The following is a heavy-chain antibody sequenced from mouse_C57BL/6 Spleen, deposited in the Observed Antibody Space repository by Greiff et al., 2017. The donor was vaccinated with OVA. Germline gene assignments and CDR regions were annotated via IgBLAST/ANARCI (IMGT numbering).Heavy chain of an antibody. D-gene: IGHD1-1*01. CDR3: AQITSVVYFDY. Sequence: QVQLQQPGAELVKPGASVKLSCKASGYTFTSYWMHWVKQRPGQGLEWIGMIHPNSGSTNYNEKFKSKATLTVDKSSSTAYMQLSSLTSEDSAVYYCAQITSVVYFDYWGQGTTLTVSS. J-gene: IGHJ2*01. V-gene: IGHV1-64*01. CDR2: IHPNSGST. CDR1: GYTFTSYW.